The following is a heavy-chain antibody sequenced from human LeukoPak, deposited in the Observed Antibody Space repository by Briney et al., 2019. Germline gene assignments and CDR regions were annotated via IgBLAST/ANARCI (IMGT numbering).Heavy chain of an antibody. CDR3: ARPRYCSSTSCSFDY. D-gene: IGHD2-2*01. CDR2: IIPIFGTA. V-gene: IGHV1-69*06. Sequence: ASVKVSCKASGGTFSSYAISWVRQAPGQGLEWMGGIIPIFGTANYAQKFQGRVTITADKSTSTAYMELSSLRSEDTAVYYCARPRYCSSTSCSFDYWGQGTLVTVSS. J-gene: IGHJ4*02. CDR1: GGTFSSYA.